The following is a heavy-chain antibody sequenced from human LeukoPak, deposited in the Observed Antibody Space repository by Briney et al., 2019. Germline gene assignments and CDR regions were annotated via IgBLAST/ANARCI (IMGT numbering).Heavy chain of an antibody. CDR1: GFTFGDYA. V-gene: IGHV3-49*03. Sequence: PGGSLRLSCTASGFTFGDYAMSWFRQAPGKGLEWVGFIRSKAYGGTTEYAASVKGRFTISRDDSKSIAYLQMNSLKTEDTAVYYCTRDREMATIRYFDYWGQGTLVTVSS. CDR3: TRDREMATIRYFDY. J-gene: IGHJ4*02. D-gene: IGHD5-24*01. CDR2: IRSKAYGGTT.